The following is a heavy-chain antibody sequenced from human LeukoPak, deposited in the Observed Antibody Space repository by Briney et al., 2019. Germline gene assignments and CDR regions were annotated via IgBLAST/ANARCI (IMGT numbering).Heavy chain of an antibody. CDR3: ARNVPVTTLGY. CDR2: ISASGGST. D-gene: IGHD4-17*01. CDR1: GFTFSNYA. Sequence: GGSLRLSCAASGFTFSNYAMTWVRQAPGKGLEWVSAISASGGSTYYADSVKGRFTISRDKSKNTVYLQMNSLRAEDTAVYYCARNVPVTTLGYWGQGTLVTVSS. V-gene: IGHV3-23*01. J-gene: IGHJ4*02.